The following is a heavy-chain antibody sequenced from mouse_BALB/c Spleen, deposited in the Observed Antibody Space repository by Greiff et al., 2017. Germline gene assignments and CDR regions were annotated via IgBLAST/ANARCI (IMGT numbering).Heavy chain of an antibody. J-gene: IGHJ2*01. V-gene: IGHV6-3*01. CDR1: GFTFSSYW. Sequence: EVKLVESGGGLVQPGGSMKLSCVASGFTFSSYWMSWVRQSPEKGLEWVAEIRLKSDNYATHYAESVKGKFTISRDDSKSRLYLQMNSLRAEDTGIYYCTARYGHWGQGTTLTVSS. CDR3: TARYGH. CDR2: IRLKSDNYAT. D-gene: IGHD2-14*01.